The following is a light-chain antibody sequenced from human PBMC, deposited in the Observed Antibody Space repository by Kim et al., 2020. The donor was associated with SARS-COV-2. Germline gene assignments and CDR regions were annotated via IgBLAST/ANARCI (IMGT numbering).Light chain of an antibody. CDR2: GAA. Sequence: AGEGATLAGGASQSVSSNYLAWYQQRPGQAPRLRIDGAASRVTGIPDRFSGSGSGTDFTLTITRLEPEDFAVYYCQQYSSSPATFGQGTKVDIK. J-gene: IGKJ1*01. V-gene: IGKV3-20*01. CDR1: QSVSSNY. CDR3: QQYSSSPAT.